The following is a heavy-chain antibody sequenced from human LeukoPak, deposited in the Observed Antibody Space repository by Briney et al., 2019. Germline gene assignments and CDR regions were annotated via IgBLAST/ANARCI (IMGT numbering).Heavy chain of an antibody. CDR1: GGTFSSYA. Sequence: ASVKVSCKASGGTFSSYAISWVRQALGQGLEWMGGIIPIFGTANYAQKFQGRVTITADESTSTAYMELSSLRSEDTAVYYCARLVVPAANYYYYYYMDVWGKGTTVTVSS. J-gene: IGHJ6*03. V-gene: IGHV1-69*13. D-gene: IGHD2-2*01. CDR3: ARLVVPAANYYYYYYMDV. CDR2: IIPIFGTA.